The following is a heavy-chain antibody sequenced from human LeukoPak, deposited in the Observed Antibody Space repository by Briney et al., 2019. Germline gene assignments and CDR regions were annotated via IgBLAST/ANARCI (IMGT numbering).Heavy chain of an antibody. J-gene: IGHJ4*02. D-gene: IGHD6-6*01. Sequence: SETLSLTCTVSGGSISSSSYYWGWIRQPPGKGLEWIGSIYYSGNTYYNPSLKSRVTISVDTSKNQFSLKLSSVTAADTAVYYYARQSSSLFDYWGQGTLVTVSS. CDR1: GGSISSSSYY. V-gene: IGHV4-39*01. CDR3: ARQSSSLFDY. CDR2: IYYSGNT.